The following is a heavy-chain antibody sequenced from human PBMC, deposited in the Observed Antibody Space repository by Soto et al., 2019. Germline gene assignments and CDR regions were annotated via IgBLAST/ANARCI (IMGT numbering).Heavy chain of an antibody. CDR2: IWYDGSNK. CDR1: GFTFSSYG. J-gene: IGHJ6*02. CDR3: ARDDSSGSHGMEV. Sequence: PGGSLTLSCAASGFTFSSYGMHWVRKAPGKGLEWVAVIWYDGSNKYYADSVKGRFTISRDNSKNTLYLQMNSLRAEDTAVYYCARDDSSGSHGMEVWGQGTTVTVSS. V-gene: IGHV3-33*01. D-gene: IGHD3-22*01.